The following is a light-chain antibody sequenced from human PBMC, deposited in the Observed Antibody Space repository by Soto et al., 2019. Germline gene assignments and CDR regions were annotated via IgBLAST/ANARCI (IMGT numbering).Light chain of an antibody. V-gene: IGLV2-14*01. CDR3: SSYTSDWGV. J-gene: IGLJ1*01. CDR2: EVR. Sequence: QSALTQSASVSGSLGQSITISCTGTSSDVGGYDFVSWYQHHPGKAPKLIIYEVRTRPSGVSDRFSGSKSGNTASLTISGLQAEDEADYYCSSYTSDWGVFGTGTKVTVL. CDR1: SSDVGGYDF.